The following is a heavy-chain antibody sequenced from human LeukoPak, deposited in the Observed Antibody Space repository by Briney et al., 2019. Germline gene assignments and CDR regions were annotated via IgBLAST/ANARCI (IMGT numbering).Heavy chain of an antibody. D-gene: IGHD1-26*01. J-gene: IGHJ3*02. CDR1: GFTFSSYG. CDR3: ARVRYSGSYEGAFDI. Sequence: GGSLRLSCAASGFTFSSYGMHWVRQAPGKGLVWVSRINSDGSSTSYADSVKGRFTISRDNAKNTLYLQMNSLRAEDTAVYYCARVRYSGSYEGAFDIWGQGTMVTVSS. V-gene: IGHV3-74*01. CDR2: INSDGSST.